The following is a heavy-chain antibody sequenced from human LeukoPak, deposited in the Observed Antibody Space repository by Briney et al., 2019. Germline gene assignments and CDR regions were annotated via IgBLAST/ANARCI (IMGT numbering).Heavy chain of an antibody. CDR3: ARHSPRHSHYYVGPFDY. CDR1: GGSISSYY. J-gene: IGHJ4*02. D-gene: IGHD3-10*02. Sequence: SSETLSLTCTVSGGSISSYYWNWIRQPPGKGLEWIGYIYTSGSTNYNPSLKSRVTISVDTSKNQFSLKLSSVTAADTAVYYCARHSPRHSHYYVGPFDYWGQGTLVTVSS. CDR2: IYTSGST. V-gene: IGHV4-4*09.